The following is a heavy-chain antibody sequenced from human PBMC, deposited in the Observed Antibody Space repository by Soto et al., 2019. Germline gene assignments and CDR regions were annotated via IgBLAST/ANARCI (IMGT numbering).Heavy chain of an antibody. J-gene: IGHJ4*02. V-gene: IGHV3-23*01. D-gene: IGHD6-19*01. CDR1: GFTFSNYA. Sequence: PGGSLRLSCAASGFTFSNYAMSWVRQAPGKGLEWVSIMSGGGGTTYYADSVKGRFTISRDNSKNTVHLQINSLRVEDTAVYYCAKQAGYSSDPFDYWGQGTLVTVSS. CDR2: MSGGGGTT. CDR3: AKQAGYSSDPFDY.